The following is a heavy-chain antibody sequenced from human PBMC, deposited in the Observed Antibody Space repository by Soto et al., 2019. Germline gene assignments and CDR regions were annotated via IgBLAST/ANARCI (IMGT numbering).Heavy chain of an antibody. CDR1: GFTFGDYA. CDR2: IRSKAYGGTT. CDR3: TRDWYDYGDFEGFDY. J-gene: IGHJ4*02. D-gene: IGHD4-17*01. V-gene: IGHV3-49*03. Sequence: GGSLRLSCTASGFTFGDYAMSWFRQAPGKGLEWVGFIRSKAYGGTTEYAASVKGRFTISRDDSKSIAYLQMNSLKTEDTAVYYCTRDWYDYGDFEGFDYWGQGTLVTVSS.